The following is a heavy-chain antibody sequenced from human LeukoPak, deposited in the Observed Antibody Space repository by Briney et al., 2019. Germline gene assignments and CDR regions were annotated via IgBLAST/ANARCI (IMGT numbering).Heavy chain of an antibody. CDR2: INPNSGGT. CDR1: GYTFTGYY. J-gene: IGHJ5*02. D-gene: IGHD2-2*02. Sequence: ASVKVSCKASGYTFTGYYMHWVRQAPGQGLEWMGWINPNSGGTNYAQKFQGRVTMTRDTSISTAYMELSRLRSDDTAVYYCASDARDHCNSTSCYRSVSWFDPWGQGTLVTVSS. V-gene: IGHV1-2*02. CDR3: ASDARDHCNSTSCYRSVSWFDP.